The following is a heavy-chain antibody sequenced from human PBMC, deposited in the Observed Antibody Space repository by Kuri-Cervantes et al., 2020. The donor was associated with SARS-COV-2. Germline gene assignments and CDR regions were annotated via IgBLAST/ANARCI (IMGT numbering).Heavy chain of an antibody. Sequence: ESLKISCTVSGGSISSSSYYWGWFRQPPGKGRVWVGSNYYSGSTYYNPSLKSRVTISVDTYKNQFSLKLSSVTAADTAVYYSARQGVVIAIKGWFDPWGQGTLVTVSS. CDR2: NYYSGST. J-gene: IGHJ5*02. CDR1: GGSISSSSYY. CDR3: ARQGVVIAIKGWFDP. V-gene: IGHV4-39*01. D-gene: IGHD2-21*01.